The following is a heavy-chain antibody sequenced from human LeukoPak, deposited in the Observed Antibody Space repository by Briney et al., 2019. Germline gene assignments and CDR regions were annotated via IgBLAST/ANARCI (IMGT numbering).Heavy chain of an antibody. CDR3: ARGGIVVVVAASSHFDY. Sequence: SETLSLTCAVHGGSFSGYYWSWIRQPPGKGLEWIGEINHSGSTNYNPSLKSRVTISVDTSKNQFSLKLSSVTAADTAVYYCARGGIVVVVAASSHFDYWGQGTLVTVSS. D-gene: IGHD2-15*01. CDR2: INHSGST. CDR1: GGSFSGYY. V-gene: IGHV4-34*01. J-gene: IGHJ4*02.